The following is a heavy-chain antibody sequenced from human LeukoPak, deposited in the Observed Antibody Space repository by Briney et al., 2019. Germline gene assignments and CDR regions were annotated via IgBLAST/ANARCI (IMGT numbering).Heavy chain of an antibody. CDR3: ARDRGGYNLDY. CDR1: GFTFSSYS. CDR2: ISSSSSYI. J-gene: IGHJ4*02. Sequence: GGSRRLSCAASGFTFSSYSMNWVRQAPGKGLEWVSSISSSSSYIYYADSVKGRFTISRDNAKNSLYLQMNSLRAEDTAVYYCARDRGGYNLDYWGQGTLVTVSS. V-gene: IGHV3-21*01. D-gene: IGHD5-12*01.